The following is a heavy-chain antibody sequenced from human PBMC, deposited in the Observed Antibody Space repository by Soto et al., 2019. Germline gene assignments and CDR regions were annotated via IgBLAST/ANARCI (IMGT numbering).Heavy chain of an antibody. CDR2: VSYDGGAK. CDR1: GFTFSDYG. V-gene: IGHV3-30*18. J-gene: IGHJ5*02. Sequence: QVQLVQSGGGVVQTGRSLRLSCAASGFTFSDYGIHWVRQAPGKGLEWVAGVSYDGGAKNYADSVKGRFTISRDNSENSLYLQMNSLRPEDTAVYYCAKDWMHRAGNIYYFDLWGQGTLVTVSS. CDR3: AKDWMHRAGNIYYFDL. D-gene: IGHD1-26*01.